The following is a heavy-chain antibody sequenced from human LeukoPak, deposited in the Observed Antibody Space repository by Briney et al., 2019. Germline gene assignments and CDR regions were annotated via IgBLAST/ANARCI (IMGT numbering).Heavy chain of an antibody. CDR2: ISYDGSNK. Sequence: GGSLRLSCAASGFTFSSYGMHWVRQAPGKGLEWVAVISYDGSNKYYADSAKGRFTISRDNSKNTLYLQMNSLRAEDTAVYYCAKDSPAYSSSCPGDWGQGTLVTVSS. J-gene: IGHJ4*02. CDR3: AKDSPAYSSSCPGD. V-gene: IGHV3-30*18. CDR1: GFTFSSYG. D-gene: IGHD6-13*01.